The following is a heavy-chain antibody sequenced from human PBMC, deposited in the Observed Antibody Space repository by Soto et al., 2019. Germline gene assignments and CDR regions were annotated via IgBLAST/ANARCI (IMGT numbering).Heavy chain of an antibody. CDR1: GFTIENSV. CDR2: ITGAGDGT. CDR3: ARAQKWRQLSLNVFDL. J-gene: IGHJ3*01. D-gene: IGHD5-18*01. Sequence: PGGSLRLSCVASGFTIENSVMHWVRQTPGKGLMSVSRITGAGDGTLYADSVQGRFTISRDNAKNTVYLHMTGLRVEETAVYYCARAQKWRQLSLNVFDLWGQGTTVTVSS. V-gene: IGHV3-74*01.